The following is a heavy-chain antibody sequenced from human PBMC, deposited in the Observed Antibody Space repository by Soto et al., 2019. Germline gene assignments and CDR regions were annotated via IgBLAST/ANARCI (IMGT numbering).Heavy chain of an antibody. CDR3: ARDYYGMDV. CDR1: GGSIISGGYS. V-gene: IGHV4-30-2*01. J-gene: IGHJ6*02. Sequence: SETLSLTCAVSGGSIISGGYSWSLIRQPPGKGLEWIGYIYHSASTYYNPSLKSRVTISVDRSKNQFSLKLSSVTAADTAVYYGARDYYGMDVWGQGTTVTVSS. CDR2: IYHSAST.